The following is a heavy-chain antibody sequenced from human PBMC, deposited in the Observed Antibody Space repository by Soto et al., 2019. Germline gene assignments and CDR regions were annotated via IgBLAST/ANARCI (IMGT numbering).Heavy chain of an antibody. J-gene: IGHJ4*02. CDR3: ARSARLADN. V-gene: IGHV3-11*06. CDR2: ISGSSSDT. CDR1: GFTFSDYY. D-gene: IGHD2-15*01. Sequence: QVQLVESGGGLVKPGGSLRLSCAASGFTFSDYYMNWISRAPGTGLEWVSYISGSSSDTNYADSVRGRFTISRDNAKNSLYLQMNSLRAEDTAVYYCARSARLADNWGQGTLVTVSS.